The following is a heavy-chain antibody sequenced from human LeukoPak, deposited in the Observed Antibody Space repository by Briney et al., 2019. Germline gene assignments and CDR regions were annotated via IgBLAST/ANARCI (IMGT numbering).Heavy chain of an antibody. CDR1: GFTFSSYA. Sequence: GGSLRLSCAASGFTFSSYAMSWIRQAPGKGLEWVPAISGSGGSTYYADSVKGRFTISRDNSKNTLYLQMNSLRAEDTAVYYCAKEYGYTYGEFDYWGQGTLVTVSS. J-gene: IGHJ4*02. V-gene: IGHV3-23*01. D-gene: IGHD5-18*01. CDR2: ISGSGGST. CDR3: AKEYGYTYGEFDY.